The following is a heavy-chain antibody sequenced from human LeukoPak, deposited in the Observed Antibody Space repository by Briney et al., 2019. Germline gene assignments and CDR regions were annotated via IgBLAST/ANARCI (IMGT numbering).Heavy chain of an antibody. Sequence: GGSLRLSCAASGFTVSSNYMSWVRQAPGKGLEWVSTVSGSGRSTYYADSVKGRFTISRDNSKNTLYLQTEGLRAEDTAVYYCAKDLHYDSVSGPFDYWGQGTLVTVSS. J-gene: IGHJ4*02. CDR1: GFTVSSNY. CDR3: AKDLHYDSVSGPFDY. V-gene: IGHV3-23*01. D-gene: IGHD3-22*01. CDR2: VSGSGRST.